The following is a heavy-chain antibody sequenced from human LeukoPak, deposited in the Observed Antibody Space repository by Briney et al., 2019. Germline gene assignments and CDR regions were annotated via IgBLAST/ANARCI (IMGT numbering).Heavy chain of an antibody. D-gene: IGHD1-26*01. CDR2: IYYTGST. Sequence: SESLSLTCSVSGASISGGTYYWGWIRQPPGKGLEWIGSIYYTGSTYDNPSLKSRVTISVDTSKNQFSLKLSSVTAADTAVYYCARRGGSGRAFDYWGQGTLVTVSS. V-gene: IGHV4-39*01. CDR1: GASISGGTYY. J-gene: IGHJ4*02. CDR3: ARRGGSGRAFDY.